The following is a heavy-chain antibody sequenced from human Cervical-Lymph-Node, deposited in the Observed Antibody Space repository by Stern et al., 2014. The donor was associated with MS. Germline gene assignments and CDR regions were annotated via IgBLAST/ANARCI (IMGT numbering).Heavy chain of an antibody. CDR2: INPNSGCT. CDR1: QYTFTGYY. J-gene: IGHJ5*02. V-gene: IGHV1-2*02. CDR3: ARDGSSTSCCNWFDP. D-gene: IGHD2-2*01. Sequence: QVQLVQSGAEVKKPGASVKVSCKASQYTFTGYYIHWVRQAPGQGLEWMGWINPNSGCTHYAQKFQGRVTMTRDTSISTAYMELSSLRSDDTAVYYCARDGSSTSCCNWFDPWGQGTLVTVSS.